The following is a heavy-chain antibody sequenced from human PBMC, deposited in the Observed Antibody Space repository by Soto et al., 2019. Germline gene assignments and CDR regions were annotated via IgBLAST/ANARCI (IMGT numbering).Heavy chain of an antibody. Sequence: QVQLVQSGAEVKKPGSSVKVSCKASGGTFSSYTISWVRQAPGQGLEWMGRIIPILGIAHYAQKFQGRVTINADKSTSPADKEQRSLRSEDTAVYYCAGDPCRDGYNHWGEGTLVTVSA. CDR3: AGDPCRDGYNH. CDR2: IIPILGIA. CDR1: GGTFSSYT. D-gene: IGHD5-12*01. V-gene: IGHV1-69*08. J-gene: IGHJ5*02.